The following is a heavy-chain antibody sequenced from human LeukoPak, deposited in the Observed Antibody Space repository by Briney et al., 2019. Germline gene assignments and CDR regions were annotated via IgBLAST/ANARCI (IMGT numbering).Heavy chain of an antibody. CDR2: IKGDGSEK. Sequence: GGSLRLSCAASGFTFSAYWMSWVRQAPGKGLEWVAHIKGDGSEKYSVDSVKGRFTISRDNANSSLYLQMNSLRAEDTALYYCARGGFGYVYFDYWGQGSLVTVSS. CDR1: GFTFSAYW. D-gene: IGHD2-8*01. J-gene: IGHJ4*02. V-gene: IGHV3-7*01. CDR3: ARGGFGYVYFDY.